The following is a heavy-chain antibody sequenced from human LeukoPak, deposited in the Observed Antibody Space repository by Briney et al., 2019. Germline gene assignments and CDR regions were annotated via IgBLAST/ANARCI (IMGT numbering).Heavy chain of an antibody. CDR2: IHTRGST. D-gene: IGHD3-9*01. CDR1: GGSISSGNCY. J-gene: IGHJ4*02. V-gene: IGHV4-61*02. Sequence: SETLSLTCSVSGGSISSGNCYWSWVRQPAGRGLEWVGRIHTRGSTNYNPSLKSRLTMSLDTSKDQFSLKLTSVTAADTAVYFCARTDLLTGYYYFDYWGQGALVTVSS. CDR3: ARTDLLTGYYYFDY.